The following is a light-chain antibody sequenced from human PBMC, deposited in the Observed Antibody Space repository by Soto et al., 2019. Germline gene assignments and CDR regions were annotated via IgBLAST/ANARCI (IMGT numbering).Light chain of an antibody. CDR1: SSNIGSNT. CDR3: AAWDDSLNGLYV. J-gene: IGLJ1*01. V-gene: IGLV1-44*01. CDR2: SNN. Sequence: QSVLTQPPSASETRGQRVTISCSGSSSNIGSNTVNWYQQLPGTAPKLLIYSNNQRPSGVPDRFSGSKSGTSASLAISGLQSEDEADYYCAAWDDSLNGLYVFGTGTKVTVL.